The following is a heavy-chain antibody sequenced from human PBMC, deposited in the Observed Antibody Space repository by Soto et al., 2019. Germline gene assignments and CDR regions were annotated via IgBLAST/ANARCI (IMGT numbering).Heavy chain of an antibody. J-gene: IGHJ4*02. CDR1: GYTFISYD. CDR2: MNTNTGDT. Sequence: QVQLVQSGAEVKKTGASVKVSCKASGYTFISYDINWVRQATGQGLEWMGWMNTNTGDTGYAKKFQGRVTMTRNTSTNTANLELISLRSDDTAVYFCARGDGYNFDNWGKGNLVPASS. V-gene: IGHV1-8*01. D-gene: IGHD5-12*01. CDR3: ARGDGYNFDN.